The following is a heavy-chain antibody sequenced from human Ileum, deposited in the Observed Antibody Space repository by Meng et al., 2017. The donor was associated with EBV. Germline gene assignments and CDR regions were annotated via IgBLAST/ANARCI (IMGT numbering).Heavy chain of an antibody. CDR3: TRGINNDF. D-gene: IGHD2-21*01. CDR2: ISGSSTYL. Sequence: VQLVEVGGVRVNLGGPLRLSCTASGFTFSAYTMNWVRQAPGKGLEWVSSISGSSTYLYYAESLKGRFTISRDNAKNSLYLQMTSLRAEDTAVYYCTRGINNDFWGQGTLVTVSS. V-gene: IGHV3-21*02. CDR1: GFTFSAYT. J-gene: IGHJ4*02.